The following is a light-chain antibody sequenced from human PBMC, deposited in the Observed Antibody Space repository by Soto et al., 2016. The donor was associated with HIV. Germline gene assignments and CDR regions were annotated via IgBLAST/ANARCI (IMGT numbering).Light chain of an antibody. V-gene: IGLV3-1*01. CDR3: QAWDTSSDV. CDR2: QDT. J-gene: IGLJ1*01. CDR1: KLGGKY. Sequence: SSDLTQPPSVSVFAGQTATITCSGHKLGGKYTSWYQQRPGQSPVLVIYQDTKRPSGIPERFSGSASGNTATLTISGTQDLDEADYYCQAWDTSSDVFGPGTKVTVL.